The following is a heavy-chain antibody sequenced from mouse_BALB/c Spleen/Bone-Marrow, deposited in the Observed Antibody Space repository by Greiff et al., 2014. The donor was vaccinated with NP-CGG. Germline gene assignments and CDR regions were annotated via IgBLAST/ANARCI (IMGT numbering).Heavy chain of an antibody. J-gene: IGHJ2*01. CDR1: GYAFSVYW. Sequence: VHLVESGAELVRPGSSVKISCKASGYAFSVYWMNWVKQRPGQGLEWIGQIYPGDGDTNYNGKFKGGATLTADKSSNTAYMQLSSLTSEDSAVYFCARGGISVDYWGQGTTLTVSS. CDR2: IYPGDGDT. V-gene: IGHV1-80*01. CDR3: ARGGISVDY.